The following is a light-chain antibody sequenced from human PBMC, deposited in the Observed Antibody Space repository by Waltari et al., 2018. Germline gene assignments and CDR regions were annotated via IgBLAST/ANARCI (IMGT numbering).Light chain of an antibody. CDR3: SSYAGSNTFVL. CDR2: EVT. CDR1: SRDIGGYKY. J-gene: IGLJ2*01. Sequence: QASLTQPRPVSGSPGQPVTISCTGTSRDIGGYKYFSSYQQHPGTAPKLMIYEVTKRPSGVSDRFSGSKSANTASLTISGLQAEDEADYYCSSYAGSNTFVLFGGGTRLTVL. V-gene: IGLV2-11*01.